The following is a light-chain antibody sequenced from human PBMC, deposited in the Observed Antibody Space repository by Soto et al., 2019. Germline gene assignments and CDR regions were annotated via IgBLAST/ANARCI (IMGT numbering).Light chain of an antibody. CDR1: RSISNW. CDR2: DAS. Sequence: DIQMTHCPFTLSESVGDRVTITCRASRSISNWLAWYQQRPGIAPKLLIFDASILQSGVPSRFSGSRSGTEFTLSISRLQTDDFATYYCQQYGSFSPITFGGGTKV. J-gene: IGKJ4*01. V-gene: IGKV1-5*01. CDR3: QQYGSFSPIT.